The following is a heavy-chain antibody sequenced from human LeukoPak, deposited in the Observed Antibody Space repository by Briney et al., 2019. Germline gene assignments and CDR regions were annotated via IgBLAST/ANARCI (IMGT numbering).Heavy chain of an antibody. CDR1: GGSISSGGYY. V-gene: IGHV4-31*03. J-gene: IGHJ5*02. CDR3: ARDRRDYDILTGYPNWFDP. CDR2: IYYSGST. Sequence: PSETLSLTCTVSGGSISSGGYYWRWIRQHPGKGLEWIGYIYYSGSTYYNPSLKSRVTISVDTSKNQFSLKLSSVTAADTAVYYCARDRRDYDILTGYPNWFDPWGQGTLVTVSS. D-gene: IGHD3-9*01.